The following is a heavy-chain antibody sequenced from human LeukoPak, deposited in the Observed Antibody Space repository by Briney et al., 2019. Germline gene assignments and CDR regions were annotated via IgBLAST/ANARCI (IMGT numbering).Heavy chain of an antibody. CDR3: ARGVKSSSSATFDY. J-gene: IGHJ4*02. CDR1: GGSMSGYY. Sequence: PSETLSLTCTFSGGSMSGYYWSWIRQPPGKGLEWIGNIYYSGSTNYNPSLKSRVTISVDTSKNQFSLKLSSVTAADTAVYYCARGVKSSSSATFDYWGQGTLVTVSS. D-gene: IGHD6-6*01. V-gene: IGHV4-59*01. CDR2: IYYSGST.